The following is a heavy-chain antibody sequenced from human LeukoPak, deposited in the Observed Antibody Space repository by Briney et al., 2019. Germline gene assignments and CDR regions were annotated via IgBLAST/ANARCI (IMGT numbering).Heavy chain of an antibody. Sequence: GGSLRLSCAASGFTFDDYGMSWVRQAPGKGLEWVSGIIWSGGSTGYADSVKGRFTISRDNAKNSLYLQMNSLRAEDTAVYYCAKSYSSGPAMDYWGQGTLVTVSS. CDR1: GFTFDDYG. CDR3: AKSYSSGPAMDY. CDR2: IIWSGGST. J-gene: IGHJ4*02. V-gene: IGHV3-20*04. D-gene: IGHD6-19*01.